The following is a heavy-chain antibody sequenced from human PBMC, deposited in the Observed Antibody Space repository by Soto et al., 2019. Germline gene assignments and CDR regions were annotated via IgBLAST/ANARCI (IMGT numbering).Heavy chain of an antibody. CDR1: GFSLSTSGMC. J-gene: IGHJ4*02. V-gene: IGHV2-70*11. D-gene: IGHD3-22*01. Sequence: SGPTLVNPTQTLTLTCTFSGFSLSTSGMCVSWIRQPPGKALEWLARIDWDDDKYYSTSLKTRLTISKDTSKNQVVLTMTNMDPVDTATYYCARIQDYYDSSGYFYFDYWGQGTLVTVSS. CDR3: ARIQDYYDSSGYFYFDY. CDR2: IDWDDDK.